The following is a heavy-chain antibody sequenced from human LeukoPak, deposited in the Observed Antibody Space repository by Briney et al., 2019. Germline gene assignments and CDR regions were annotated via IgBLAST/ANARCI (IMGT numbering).Heavy chain of an antibody. Sequence: SETLSLTCTVSGVSISSYYCSWIRQPAGKGLEWIGRIYTSGSTNYNPSLKSRVTMSVDTSKNQFSLKLSSVTAADTAVYYCAIMIAYTISTANWFDPWGQGTLVTVSS. CDR1: GVSISSYY. J-gene: IGHJ5*02. CDR3: AIMIAYTISTANWFDP. V-gene: IGHV4-4*07. CDR2: IYTSGST. D-gene: IGHD3-22*01.